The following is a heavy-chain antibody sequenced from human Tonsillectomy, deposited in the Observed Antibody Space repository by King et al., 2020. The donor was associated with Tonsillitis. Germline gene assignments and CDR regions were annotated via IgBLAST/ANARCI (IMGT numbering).Heavy chain of an antibody. J-gene: IGHJ6*02. Sequence: VQLVESGGGLVQPGGSLRLSCAASGFTFSSYAMNWVRQAPGKGLEWVSVISGSGGSTYYADSVKGRFTISRDNSKNTLYLQMNSLRAEDTAVYYCAIPRSYCNSTTCSTGGMDVWGQGTTVTVSS. CDR3: AIPRSYCNSTTCSTGGMDV. CDR1: GFTFSSYA. D-gene: IGHD2-2*01. V-gene: IGHV3-23*04. CDR2: ISGSGGST.